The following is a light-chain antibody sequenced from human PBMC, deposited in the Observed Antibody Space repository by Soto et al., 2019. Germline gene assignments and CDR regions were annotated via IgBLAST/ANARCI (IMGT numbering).Light chain of an antibody. Sequence: EIVLMHFPCTPSLSPGERATRPRTASQSLSNNYLAWYQQKPGQAPRLLIYGASNRATGIPDRFSGSGSGTDFTLTISRLQPEDFAVYYRQQYGSSGTFGKGTKVDI. CDR3: QQYGSSGT. J-gene: IGKJ1*01. CDR2: GAS. V-gene: IGKV3-20*01. CDR1: QSLSNNY.